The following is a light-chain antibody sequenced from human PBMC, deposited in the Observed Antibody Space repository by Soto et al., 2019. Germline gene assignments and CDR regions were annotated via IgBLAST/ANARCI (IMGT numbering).Light chain of an antibody. CDR3: QSADSSGTYPVV. CDR2: KDS. J-gene: IGLJ2*01. Sequence: SYELTQPPSVSVSPGQTARITCSGDALPKKYAYWYQQKPGQAPVLVIYKDSERPSGIPERFSGSSSGTTVTLTISGVQAEDEADYYCQSADSSGTYPVVFGGGTKVTVL. V-gene: IGLV3-25*03. CDR1: ALPKKY.